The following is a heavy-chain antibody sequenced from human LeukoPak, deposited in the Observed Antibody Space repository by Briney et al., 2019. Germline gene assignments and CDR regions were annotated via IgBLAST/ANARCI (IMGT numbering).Heavy chain of an antibody. J-gene: IGHJ4*02. CDR1: GFTFSSYA. CDR3: AKGLSSSRYKVLDY. CDR2: ISGSGGST. V-gene: IGHV3-23*01. D-gene: IGHD6-13*01. Sequence: QAGGSLRLSCAASGFTFSSYAMSWVRQAPGKGLEWVSAISGSGGSTYYADSVKGRFTISRDNSKNTLYLQMNSLRAEDTAVYYCAKGLSSSRYKVLDYWGQGTLVTVSS.